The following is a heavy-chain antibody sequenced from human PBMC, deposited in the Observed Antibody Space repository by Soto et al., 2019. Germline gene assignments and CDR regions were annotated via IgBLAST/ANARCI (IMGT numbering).Heavy chain of an antibody. CDR1: GYTFTSYY. D-gene: IGHD3-10*01. CDR2: INPSGGST. J-gene: IGHJ6*02. Sequence: ASVKVSCKASGYTFTSYYMHWVRQAPGQGLEWMGIINPSGGSTSYAQKFQGRVTMTRDTSTSTVYMELSSLRSEDTAVYYCARDDYYGSGSYYQPRYYYYGMDVWGQGTTVTVSS. V-gene: IGHV1-46*01. CDR3: ARDDYYGSGSYYQPRYYYYGMDV.